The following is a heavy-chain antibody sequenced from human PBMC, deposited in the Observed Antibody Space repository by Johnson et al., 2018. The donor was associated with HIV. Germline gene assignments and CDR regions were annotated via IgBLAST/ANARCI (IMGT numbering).Heavy chain of an antibody. CDR3: ARDSERGFDI. V-gene: IGHV3-30*02. CDR2: IRYVGSNK. Sequence: QVQLVESGGGVVQPGGSLRLPCAASGFTFSSYGMHWVRQAPGKGLEWVAFIRYVGSNKYYADSVKGRFTISRDNANNSLYLQMNSLRAEDTAVYYCARDSERGFDIWGQGTMVTVSS. CDR1: GFTFSSYG. J-gene: IGHJ3*02. D-gene: IGHD1-26*01.